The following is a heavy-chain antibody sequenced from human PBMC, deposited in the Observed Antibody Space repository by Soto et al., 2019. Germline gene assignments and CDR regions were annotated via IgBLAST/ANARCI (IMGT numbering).Heavy chain of an antibody. CDR2: ISSCSSTI. D-gene: IGHD3-10*01. J-gene: IGHJ6*02. CDR1: GFTFSSYS. V-gene: IGHV3-48*02. Sequence: PGGSLRLSCAASGFTFSSYSMNWVRQAPGKGLEWVSYISSCSSTIYYADSVKGRFTISRDNAKNSLYLQMNSLRDEDTAVYYCARDPSTYYYGSGSSTILYYYYYGMDVWGQGTTVTVSS. CDR3: ARDPSTYYYGSGSSTILYYYYYGMDV.